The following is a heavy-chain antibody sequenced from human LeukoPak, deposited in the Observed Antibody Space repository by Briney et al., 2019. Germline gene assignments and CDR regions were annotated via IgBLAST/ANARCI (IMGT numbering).Heavy chain of an antibody. V-gene: IGHV4-59*01. CDR1: GGSISSYY. J-gene: IGHJ5*02. D-gene: IGHD4-17*01. Sequence: SETLSLTCTVSGGSISSYYWSWIRQPPGKGLEWIGYIYYSGSTNYNPSLKSRVTISVDTSKNQFSLKLSSVTAADTAVYSCARGLYKGDYWYWFDPWGQGTLVTVSS. CDR3: ARGLYKGDYWYWFDP. CDR2: IYYSGST.